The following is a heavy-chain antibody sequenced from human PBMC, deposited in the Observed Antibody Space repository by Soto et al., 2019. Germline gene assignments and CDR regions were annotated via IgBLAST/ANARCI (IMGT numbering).Heavy chain of an antibody. CDR1: GLTFSSYA. CDR2: ISGSGGST. V-gene: IGHV3-23*01. CDR3: AKDTYYDFWSGYALDY. J-gene: IGHJ4*02. Sequence: GGSLRLSCAASGLTFSSYAMSWVRQAPGKGLEWVSAISGSGGSTYYADSVKGRFTISRDNSKNTLYLQMSSLRAEDTAVYYCAKDTYYDFWSGYALDYWGQGTLVTVSS. D-gene: IGHD3-3*01.